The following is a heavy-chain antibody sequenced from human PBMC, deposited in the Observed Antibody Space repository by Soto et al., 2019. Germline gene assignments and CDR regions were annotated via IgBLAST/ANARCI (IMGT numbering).Heavy chain of an antibody. V-gene: IGHV1-46*01. D-gene: IGHD5-18*01. CDR3: ARPRERGYSYGYDSPFDY. CDR2: INPSGGST. J-gene: IGHJ4*02. Sequence: ASVKVSCKASGYTFTSYYMHWVRQAPGQGLEWMGIINPSGGSTSYAQKFQGGVTITRDTSTSTVYMELSSLRSEDTAVYYCARPRERGYSYGYDSPFDYWGQGTLVTVSS. CDR1: GYTFTSYY.